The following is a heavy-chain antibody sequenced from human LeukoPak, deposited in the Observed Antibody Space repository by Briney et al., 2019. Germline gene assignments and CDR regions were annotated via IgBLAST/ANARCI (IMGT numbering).Heavy chain of an antibody. CDR2: IYTSGST. CDR1: GGSISSGSYY. CDR3: AREDHYSRNFDY. D-gene: IGHD4-11*01. V-gene: IGHV4-61*02. Sequence: SQTLSLTCTVSGGSISSGSYYWSWIRQPAGKGLEWIGRIYTSGSTNYNPSLKSRVTISVDTSKNQFSLKLSSVTAADTAVYYWAREDHYSRNFDYWGQGTLVTVSS. J-gene: IGHJ4*02.